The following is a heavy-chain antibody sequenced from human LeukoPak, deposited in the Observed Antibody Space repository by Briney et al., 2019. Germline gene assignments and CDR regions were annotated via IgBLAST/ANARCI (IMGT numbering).Heavy chain of an antibody. D-gene: IGHD5-18*01. Sequence: PGGSLRLSCAASGFTFSDYYMSWIRQAPGKGLEWVSYISSSGSTIYYADSVKGRFTISRDNAKNSLYLQMSSLRAEDTAVYYCARVDTASSKFNMDVWGKGTTVTVSS. CDR1: GFTFSDYY. V-gene: IGHV3-11*01. CDR2: ISSSGSTI. CDR3: ARVDTASSKFNMDV. J-gene: IGHJ6*03.